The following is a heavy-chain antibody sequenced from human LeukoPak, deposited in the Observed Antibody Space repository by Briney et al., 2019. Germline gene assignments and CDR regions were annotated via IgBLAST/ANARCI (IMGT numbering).Heavy chain of an antibody. Sequence: SETLSLTCAVSGGSISSYYWSWIRQPPGKGLEGIGYIYYSGSTNYNPSLKSRVTISVDTSKNQFSLKLSSVTAADTAVYYCARGMQQLYHFDSWGRGTLVTVSS. J-gene: IGHJ4*02. CDR3: ARGMQQLYHFDS. V-gene: IGHV4-59*01. D-gene: IGHD6-13*01. CDR2: IYYSGST. CDR1: GGSISSYY.